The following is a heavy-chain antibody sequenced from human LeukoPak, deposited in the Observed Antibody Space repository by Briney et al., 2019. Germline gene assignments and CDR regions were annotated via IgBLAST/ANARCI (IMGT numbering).Heavy chain of an antibody. CDR2: IYYSGST. D-gene: IGHD3-3*02. Sequence: PGGTLRLSCAASGFTFSSYGMSWVRQVPGKGLEWIGSIYYSGSTYYNPSLKSRVTISVDTPKNQFSLKLSSVTAADTAVYYCARGSRHFGYYYYYMDVWGKGTTVTVSS. CDR1: GFTFSSYG. CDR3: ARGSRHFGYYYYYMDV. V-gene: IGHV4-39*07. J-gene: IGHJ6*03.